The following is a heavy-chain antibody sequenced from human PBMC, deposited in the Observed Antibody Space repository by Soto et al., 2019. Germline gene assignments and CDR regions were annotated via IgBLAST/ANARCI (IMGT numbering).Heavy chain of an antibody. J-gene: IGHJ6*02. D-gene: IGHD3-10*01. CDR3: ARVAWFGELPIDYYFYYGMDV. CDR2: IYTSGST. CDR1: GGSISSYY. Sequence: SETLSLTCTVSGGSISSYYWSWIRQPAGKGLEWIGRIYTSGSTNYNPSLKSRVTMSVDMSKNQFSLKLSSVTAADTAVYYCARVAWFGELPIDYYFYYGMDVWGQGTTVTVSS. V-gene: IGHV4-4*07.